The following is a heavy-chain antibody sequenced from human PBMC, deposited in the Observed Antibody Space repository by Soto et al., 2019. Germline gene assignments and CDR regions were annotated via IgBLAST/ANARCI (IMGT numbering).Heavy chain of an antibody. CDR3: ARGQRLVGAFDY. Sequence: GGSLRLSCAASGFTFSTFAVNWVRQAPGKGLEWVSSISNNGGTIYYADSVKGRFTISRDNSKNTLYLQMASLRVEDTAVYYCARGQRLVGAFDYWGQGTLVTVSS. J-gene: IGHJ4*02. V-gene: IGHV3-23*01. CDR1: GFTFSTFA. D-gene: IGHD6-19*01. CDR2: ISNNGGTI.